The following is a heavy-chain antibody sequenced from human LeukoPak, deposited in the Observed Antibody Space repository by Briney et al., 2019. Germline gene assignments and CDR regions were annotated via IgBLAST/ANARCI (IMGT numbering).Heavy chain of an antibody. J-gene: IGHJ1*01. V-gene: IGHV3-72*01. D-gene: IGHD3-10*01. Sequence: GGSLRLSCVVSGFSFSDHYMDWVRQAPGKGLEWVGRIRNKANSYTTEYAASVKGRFTISRDDSKNSVYLQMNSLETEDTAVYYCTRSSGGRLLWFGDSAAEYFQHWGQGTLVTVSS. CDR1: GFSFSDHY. CDR2: IRNKANSYTT. CDR3: TRSSGGRLLWFGDSAAEYFQH.